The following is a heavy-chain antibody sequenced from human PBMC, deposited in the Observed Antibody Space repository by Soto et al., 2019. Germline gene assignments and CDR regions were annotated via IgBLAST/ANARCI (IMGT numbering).Heavy chain of an antibody. CDR1: GGSISPYY. J-gene: IGHJ6*03. V-gene: IGHV4-59*08. CDR3: ARAMVRGVYYYMDV. CDR2: IYYSGST. D-gene: IGHD3-10*01. Sequence: SETLSLTCTVSGGSISPYYWSWVRQPPGKGLEWIGHIYYSGSTNYNPSLKSRLTISVDTSKNQFSLKLSSVTAADTAVFYCARAMVRGVYYYMDVWGKGTTVTVSS.